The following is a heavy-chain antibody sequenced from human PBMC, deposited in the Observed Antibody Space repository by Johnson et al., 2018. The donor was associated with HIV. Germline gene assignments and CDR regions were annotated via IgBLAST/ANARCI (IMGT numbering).Heavy chain of an antibody. D-gene: IGHD3-10*01. CDR2: IQSKTDGGTT. J-gene: IGHJ3*02. CDR1: GFTFSNAW. Sequence: VQLVESGGGLVKPGGSLRLSCAASGFTFSNAWMSWVRQAPGKGLEWVGRIQSKTDGGTTDYAAPVKGRFTISRYASKNTLYLHMNSLKTEDTAVYYCTTHPMTMVQGVISAYDGFDIWGQGTMVTVSS. V-gene: IGHV3-15*01. CDR3: TTHPMTMVQGVISAYDGFDI.